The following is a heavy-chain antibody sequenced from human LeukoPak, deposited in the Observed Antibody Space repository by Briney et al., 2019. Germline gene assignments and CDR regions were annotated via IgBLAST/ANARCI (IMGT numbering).Heavy chain of an antibody. D-gene: IGHD4-17*01. V-gene: IGHV3-48*04. CDR2: ISSSSSST. J-gene: IGHJ4*02. CDR1: GYTFSSFS. CDR3: ARVIGSYGDSDY. Sequence: GGSLRLSCAASGYTFSSFSMNWVRQAPGKGLEWVSYISSSSSSTYYADSVKGRFTISRDNAKHSLYLQMNSLRAEDTAVYYCARVIGSYGDSDYWGQGTLVTVSS.